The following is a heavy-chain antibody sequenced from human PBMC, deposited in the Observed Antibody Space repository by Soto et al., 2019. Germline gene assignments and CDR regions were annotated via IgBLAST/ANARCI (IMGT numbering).Heavy chain of an antibody. CDR3: AREGTTVVTRGSLGY. J-gene: IGHJ4*02. CDR2: ISAYNGNT. Sequence: ASVKVSCKASGYTFTSYVISWVRQAPGQGLEWMGWISAYNGNTNYAQKLQGRVTMTTDTSTSTAYMELRSLRSDDTAVYYCAREGTTVVTRGSLGYWGQGTLVTVSS. CDR1: GYTFTSYV. V-gene: IGHV1-18*01. D-gene: IGHD2-21*02.